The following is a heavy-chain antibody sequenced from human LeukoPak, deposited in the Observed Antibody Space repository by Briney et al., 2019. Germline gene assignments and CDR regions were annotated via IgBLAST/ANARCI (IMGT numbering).Heavy chain of an antibody. V-gene: IGHV4-59*08. D-gene: IGHD5-12*01. CDR2: IKYSEST. CDR1: GGSISSYY. CDR3: ARRGVGRGAVDY. J-gene: IGHJ4*02. Sequence: ASETLSLTCTVSGGSISSYYWSWIRQPPGKGLEWIGYIKYSESTNYNPSLKSRVTISVDTSKNQFSLKLSSVTAADTAVYYCARRGVGRGAVDYWGQGTLVTVSS.